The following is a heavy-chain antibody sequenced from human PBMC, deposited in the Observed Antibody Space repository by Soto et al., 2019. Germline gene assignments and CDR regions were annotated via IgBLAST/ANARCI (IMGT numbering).Heavy chain of an antibody. CDR1: GYSFTSYW. CDR3: AHSPDSSGWYFDY. D-gene: IGHD6-19*01. CDR2: IYPGDSDT. J-gene: IGHJ4*02. Sequence: GESLKISCKGSGYSFTSYWIGWVRQMPGKGLEWLGIIYPGDSDTRYSPSFQGQVTISADKSISTAYLQWSSLKASDTAMYYCAHSPDSSGWYFDYWGQGTLVTVSS. V-gene: IGHV5-51*01.